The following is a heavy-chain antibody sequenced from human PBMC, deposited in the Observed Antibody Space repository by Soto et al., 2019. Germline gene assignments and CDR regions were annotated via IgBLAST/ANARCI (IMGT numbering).Heavy chain of an antibody. CDR2: IYYSGST. Sequence: SETLSLTCTVSGGSISSYYWSWIRQPPGKGLEWIGYIYYSGSTNYNPSLKSRVTISVDTSKNQFSLKLSSVTAADTAVYYCARFSYYDSSGYRSPSFDYWGQGTLVTVSS. J-gene: IGHJ4*02. CDR3: ARFSYYDSSGYRSPSFDY. CDR1: GGSISSYY. D-gene: IGHD3-22*01. V-gene: IGHV4-59*01.